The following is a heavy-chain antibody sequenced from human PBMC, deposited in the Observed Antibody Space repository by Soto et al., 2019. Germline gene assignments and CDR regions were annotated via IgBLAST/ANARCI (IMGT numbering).Heavy chain of an antibody. CDR1: GFTFSSYS. CDR3: ARDLVVVAAPYYYYGMDV. Sequence: GGSLRLSCAASGFTFSSYSMNWVRQAPGKGLEWVSSISSSSSYIYYADSVKGRFTISRDNAKNSLYLQMNSLRAEDTAVYYCARDLVVVAAPYYYYGMDVWGQGTTVTVSS. D-gene: IGHD2-15*01. CDR2: ISSSSSYI. V-gene: IGHV3-21*01. J-gene: IGHJ6*02.